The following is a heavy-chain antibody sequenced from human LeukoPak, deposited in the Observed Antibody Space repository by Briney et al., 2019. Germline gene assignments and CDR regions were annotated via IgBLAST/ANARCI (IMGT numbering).Heavy chain of an antibody. Sequence: SETLSLTCTVSGGSISSSSYYWGWIGQPPGKGLEWIGSIYYSGSTYYNPSLKSRVTISVDTSKNQFSLKLSSVTAADTAVYYCAGEGNYALEHWGQGTLVTVSS. D-gene: IGHD1-7*01. J-gene: IGHJ1*01. CDR1: GGSISSSSYY. V-gene: IGHV4-39*01. CDR2: IYYSGST. CDR3: AGEGNYALEH.